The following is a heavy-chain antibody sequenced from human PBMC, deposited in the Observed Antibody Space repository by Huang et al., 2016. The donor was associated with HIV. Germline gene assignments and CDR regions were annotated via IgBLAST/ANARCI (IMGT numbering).Heavy chain of an antibody. D-gene: IGHD3-10*01. V-gene: IGHV1-8*01. CDR1: GYTFTNYD. Sequence: QLQLAQSGAEVKKPGASVKASCKASGYTFTNYDINWVRQASGQGLEWMGWMNPKRGNVGYTKKFQGRVAILRNSSINTSYLEVTSLTSEDTAVYYCARGFGINYNHEAFDVWGQGTMVTVSS. CDR3: ARGFGINYNHEAFDV. CDR2: MNPKRGNV. J-gene: IGHJ3*01.